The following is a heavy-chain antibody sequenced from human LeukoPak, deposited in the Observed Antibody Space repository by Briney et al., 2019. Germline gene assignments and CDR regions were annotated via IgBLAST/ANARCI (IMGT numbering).Heavy chain of an antibody. Sequence: PSETLSLTCTVSGGSITSSTYYWGWVRQPPGKGLEWIGHMYYTGSTYHNPSLKSRVTTSVDTSKKQFSLKLTSVTAADTAVYYWSRLSMHTFGGARSGFDYWGQGTLVTVSS. J-gene: IGHJ4*02. CDR3: SRLSMHTFGGARSGFDY. V-gene: IGHV4-39*01. CDR1: GGSITSSTYY. D-gene: IGHD3-16*01. CDR2: MYYTGST.